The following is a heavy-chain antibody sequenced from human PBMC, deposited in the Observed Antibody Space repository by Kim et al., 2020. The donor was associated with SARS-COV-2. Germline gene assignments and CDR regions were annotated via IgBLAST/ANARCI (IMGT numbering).Heavy chain of an antibody. CDR2: YSDGAA. Sequence: YSDGAALHADSVKGRLTLSRDNSKNILYLQMDSLRAEDTAKYYCSRGVWDYWGQGTQVTVSS. V-gene: IGHV3-53*01. J-gene: IGHJ4*02. CDR3: SRGVWDY. D-gene: IGHD3-16*01.